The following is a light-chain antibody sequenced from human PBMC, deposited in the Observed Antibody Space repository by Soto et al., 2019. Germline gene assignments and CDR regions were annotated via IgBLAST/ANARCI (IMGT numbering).Light chain of an antibody. Sequence: DIHMTQSPSSLSASVGDRVTLTCRASQTISNYLHWYQQKPGKAPKLLIYAASSLQSGVPSRFSGSGSGTEFTLTISSLQSEDFAVYYCQQYNQGITFGQGTRLEIK. J-gene: IGKJ5*01. CDR3: QQYNQGIT. CDR1: QTISNY. CDR2: AAS. V-gene: IGKV1-17*01.